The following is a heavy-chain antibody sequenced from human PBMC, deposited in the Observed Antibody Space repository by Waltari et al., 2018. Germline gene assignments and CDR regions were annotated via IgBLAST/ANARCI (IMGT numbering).Heavy chain of an antibody. D-gene: IGHD3-16*01. CDR3: ARDGHYDYVWGSSYYFDY. CDR2: IYTSGST. Sequence: QVQLQESGPGLVKPSETLSLTCTVSGGSISSYYWSWIRQPAGKGLEGTGRIYTSGSTNYNPSLKSRVTMSVDTSKNQFSLKLSSVTAADTAVYYCARDGHYDYVWGSSYYFDYWGQGTLVTVSS. J-gene: IGHJ4*02. V-gene: IGHV4-4*07. CDR1: GGSISSYY.